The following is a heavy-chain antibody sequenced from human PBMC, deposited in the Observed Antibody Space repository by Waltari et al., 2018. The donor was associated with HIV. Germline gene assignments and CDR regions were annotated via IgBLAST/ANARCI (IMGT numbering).Heavy chain of an antibody. CDR2: SNLRKVDT. CDR3: VRGIWVDGIENGGFEF. V-gene: IGHV1-2*02. J-gene: IGHJ3*01. CDR1: GYDFIAHP. Sequence: HLVQYGAEVKQPGASVKVLCKASGYDFIAHPLHWFRQAPGLPPEWLGRSNLRKVDTKFIAKLQGRLSMNRDLAIATGYMELSGLTPADTAVYYCVRGIWVDGIENGGFEFWGQGTMVSVS. D-gene: IGHD3-16*01.